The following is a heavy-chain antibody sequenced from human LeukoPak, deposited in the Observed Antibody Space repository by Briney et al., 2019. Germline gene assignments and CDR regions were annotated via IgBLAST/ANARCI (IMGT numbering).Heavy chain of an antibody. CDR2: IIPIFGIA. Sequence: GASVKVSCKASGGTFSSYAISWVRQAPGQGLEWMGRIIPIFGIANYAQKSQGRVTITADKSTSTAYMELSSLRSEDTAVYYCARGGAAAGNYYYYYGMDVWGQGTTVTVSS. CDR1: GGTFSSYA. V-gene: IGHV1-69*04. D-gene: IGHD6-13*01. J-gene: IGHJ6*02. CDR3: ARGGAAAGNYYYYYGMDV.